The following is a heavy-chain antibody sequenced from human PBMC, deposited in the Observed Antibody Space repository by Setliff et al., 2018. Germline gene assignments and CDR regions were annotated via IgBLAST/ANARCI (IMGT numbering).Heavy chain of an antibody. CDR2: IKGKNDGLAT. Sequence: GGSLRLSCAASGFTFSTAWMNWVRQAPGKGLEWVGRIKGKNDGLATDYAAPVKGRFTISRDNAKKSVDLQMNSLRAEDTAVYYCATKAVAGTGGQGTLVTVSS. J-gene: IGHJ4*02. CDR1: GFTFSTAW. D-gene: IGHD6-19*01. CDR3: ATKAVAGT. V-gene: IGHV3-15*07.